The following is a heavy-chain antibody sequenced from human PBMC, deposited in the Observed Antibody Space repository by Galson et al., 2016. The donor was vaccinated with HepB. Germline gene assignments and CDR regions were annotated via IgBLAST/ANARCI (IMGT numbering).Heavy chain of an antibody. CDR2: IKEDGSEK. V-gene: IGHV3-7*01. CDR1: GLTFSSYW. J-gene: IGHJ3*02. D-gene: IGHD2-15*01. CDR3: AKHCSGGSCYDSSPHRPFDI. Sequence: SLRLSCAASGLTFSSYWMSWVRQAPGKGLEWVAHIKEDGSEKYYVDSVKGRFTISRDSAKNSLYLRMNSLRAEDTAVYYCAKHCSGGSCYDSSPHRPFDIWGQGTMVTVSS.